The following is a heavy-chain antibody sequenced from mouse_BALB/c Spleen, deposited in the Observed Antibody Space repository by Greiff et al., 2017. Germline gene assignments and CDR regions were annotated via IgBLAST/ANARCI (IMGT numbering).Heavy chain of an antibody. CDR1: GFTFSSYA. J-gene: IGHJ3*01. V-gene: IGHV5-9-3*01. CDR3: ASQSTMITTEAWFAY. D-gene: IGHD2-4*01. Sequence: EVQLVESGGGLVKPGGSLKLSCAASGFTFSSYAMSWVRQTPEKRLEWVATISSGGSYTYYPDSVKGRFTISRDNAKNTLYLQMSSLRSEDTAMYYCASQSTMITTEAWFAYWGQGTLVTGSA. CDR2: ISSGGSYT.